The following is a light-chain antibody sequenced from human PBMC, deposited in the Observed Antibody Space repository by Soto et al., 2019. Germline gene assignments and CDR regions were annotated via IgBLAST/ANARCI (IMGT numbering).Light chain of an antibody. V-gene: IGKV2-28*01. CDR1: QSLQYSNGNNY. J-gene: IGKJ2*01. CDR2: LGS. Sequence: DILMTQSPLYLPVIAGEPASVSCRSNQSLQYSNGNNYLDWYLQKPGQSPQLLIYLGSNLASGVNNTFSGSAPGADSTLKISRVEADDVGVYYCVQALQTPYTFGKGTKLDIK. CDR3: VQALQTPYT.